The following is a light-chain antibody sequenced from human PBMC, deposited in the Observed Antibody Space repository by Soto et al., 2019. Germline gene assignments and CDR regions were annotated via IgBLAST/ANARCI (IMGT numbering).Light chain of an antibody. J-gene: IGKJ4*01. CDR3: QQYNSYPLT. Sequence: DIQMTQSPSTLSASAGDRVTITCRASQSISTWLAWYQQKPGKAPKLLIYGASSLASGVPSRFSGSGSGTEFTLTISSLQPDDFATYYCQQYNSYPLTFGGGTKVEIK. V-gene: IGKV1-5*01. CDR2: GAS. CDR1: QSISTW.